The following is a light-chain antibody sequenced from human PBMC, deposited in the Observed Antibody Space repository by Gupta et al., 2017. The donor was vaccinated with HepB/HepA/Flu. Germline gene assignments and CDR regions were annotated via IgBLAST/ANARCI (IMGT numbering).Light chain of an antibody. J-gene: IGLJ2*01. Sequence: SYELTQPPSVSVSPGQTASITCSGDNLGDKYACWYQQKPGQSTVLVIYQDSKRPSGIPERFSGSNSGNAAPLTISGTQAMDEADYYCQEWDSSTAVVFGGGTKLTVL. CDR2: QDS. V-gene: IGLV3-1*01. CDR1: NLGDKY. CDR3: QEWDSSTAVV.